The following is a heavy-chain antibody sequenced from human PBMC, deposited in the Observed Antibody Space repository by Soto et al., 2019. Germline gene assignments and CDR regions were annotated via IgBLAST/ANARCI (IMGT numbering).Heavy chain of an antibody. V-gene: IGHV3-23*01. CDR2: ISSSGGNT. CDR3: AKRSTSTGFGDPFDI. CDR1: GFTFSTYA. D-gene: IGHD3-10*01. J-gene: IGHJ3*02. Sequence: EVQLLESGGDLVQPGGSLRLSCAASGFTFSTYAMSWVRQAPGKGLEWVSTISSSGGNTYYTDSVKGRFTISRDNSKNTLYLQMNSLIAEDTAIYYCAKRSTSTGFGDPFDIWGQGTMVTVSS.